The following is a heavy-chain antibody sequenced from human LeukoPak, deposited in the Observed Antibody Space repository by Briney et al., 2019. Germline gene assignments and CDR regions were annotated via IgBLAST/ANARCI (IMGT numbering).Heavy chain of an antibody. J-gene: IGHJ4*02. D-gene: IGHD3-22*01. CDR3: ARDRAYYYDSSGPFDY. CDR2: ISYDGSNK. Sequence: GGSLRLSCAASGFTFSSYGMHWVRQAPGKGLEWVAVISYDGSNKYYADSVKGRFTISRDNSKNTLYLQMNSLRAEDTAVYYCARDRAYYYDSSGPFDYWGQGTLVTVSS. CDR1: GFTFSSYG. V-gene: IGHV3-30*03.